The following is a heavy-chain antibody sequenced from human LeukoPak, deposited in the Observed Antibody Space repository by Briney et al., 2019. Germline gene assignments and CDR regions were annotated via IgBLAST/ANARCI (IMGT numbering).Heavy chain of an antibody. Sequence: GRSLRLSCAASGFTFSSYGIHWVRQAPGKGLEWLAVIPYDGSNKFYSDSAKGRFTISRDNSKNTLYLQMNSLRPEDTAVYYCAKDRGVWAVEEVTDYWGQGTLVTVSS. CDR3: AKDRGVWAVEEVTDY. CDR2: IPYDGSNK. J-gene: IGHJ4*02. V-gene: IGHV3-30*18. CDR1: GFTFSSYG. D-gene: IGHD2-2*01.